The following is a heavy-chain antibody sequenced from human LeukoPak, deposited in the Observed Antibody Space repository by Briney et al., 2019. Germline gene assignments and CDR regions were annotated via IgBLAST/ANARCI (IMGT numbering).Heavy chain of an antibody. D-gene: IGHD3-10*01. CDR2: IYYSGSA. CDR1: DGSISSCY. CDR3: ARHTYYGSGSYSAFDI. J-gene: IGHJ3*02. V-gene: IGHV4-59*08. Sequence: PSETLSLTCTVSDGSISSCYWSCIRQPPGKGLEWIGYIYYSGSANYNPSLKSRVTISVDTSQNQFSLKLSSLTAADTAVYYCARHTYYGSGSYSAFDIWGQGTKVTVSS.